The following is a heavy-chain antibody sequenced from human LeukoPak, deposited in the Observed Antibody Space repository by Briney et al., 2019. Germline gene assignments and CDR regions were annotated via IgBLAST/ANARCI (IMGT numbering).Heavy chain of an antibody. CDR1: GASISSGNYY. D-gene: IGHD3-3*01. CDR3: ARGADFWSGYSHAEYFQH. J-gene: IGHJ1*01. Sequence: SQTLSLTCTVSGASISSGNYYWSWIRQPAGKGLEWIGRIYTSGSTNYNPSLKSRVTMSVDTSKNQFSLKLSSVTAADTAVYYCARGADFWSGYSHAEYFQHWGQGTLVTVSS. V-gene: IGHV4-61*02. CDR2: IYTSGST.